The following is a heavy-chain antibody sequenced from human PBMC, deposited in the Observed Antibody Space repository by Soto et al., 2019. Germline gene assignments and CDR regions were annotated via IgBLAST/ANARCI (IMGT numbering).Heavy chain of an antibody. J-gene: IGHJ6*02. CDR3: ARCIQQDYYYGMDV. V-gene: IGHV1-18*01. D-gene: IGHD5-18*01. CDR1: GYTFYSHS. Sequence: QAQLVQSGAEVKKPGASVKVSCKASGYTFYSHSISWVRQAPGQGLEWMGRISADNGNTKYAQKFRGRVTMTTDTSTSTVYMELRNLRSDDTAVYYCARCIQQDYYYGMDVWGLGTTVTVSS. CDR2: ISADNGNT.